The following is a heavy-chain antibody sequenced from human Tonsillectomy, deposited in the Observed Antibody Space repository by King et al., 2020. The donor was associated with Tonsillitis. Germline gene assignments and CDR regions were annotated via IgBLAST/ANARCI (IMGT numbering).Heavy chain of an antibody. D-gene: IGHD3-3*01. CDR2: IIPIFGTA. Sequence: QLVQSGAEVKKSGSSVKVSCKASGGTFSRYAISWVLQAPGQGLEWMGGIIPIFGTANYAQKFKGRVTITADTSTSTAYTELSSLRSEDTAVYYCAREEYDFWSGYTYYFDYWGQGTLVTVSS. CDR1: GGTFSRYA. V-gene: IGHV1-69*14. CDR3: AREEYDFWSGYTYYFDY. J-gene: IGHJ4*02.